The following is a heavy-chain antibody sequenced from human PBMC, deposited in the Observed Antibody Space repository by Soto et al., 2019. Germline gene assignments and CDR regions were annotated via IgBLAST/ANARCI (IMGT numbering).Heavy chain of an antibody. V-gene: IGHV1-2*02. CDR1: GYTFTGYY. J-gene: IGHJ3*02. CDR2: INPNSGGT. D-gene: IGHD7-27*01. Sequence: ASVKVSCRASGYTFTGYYMHWVRQAPGQGLEWMGWINPNSGGTNYAQKFQGRVTMTRDTSISTAYMELSRLRSDDTAVYYCARDPGGEDAFDIWGQGTMVTVSS. CDR3: ARDPGGEDAFDI.